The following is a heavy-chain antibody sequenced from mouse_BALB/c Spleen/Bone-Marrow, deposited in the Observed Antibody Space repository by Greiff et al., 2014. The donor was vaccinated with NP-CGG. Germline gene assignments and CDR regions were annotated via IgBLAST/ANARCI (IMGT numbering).Heavy chain of an antibody. CDR1: GYTFTSYT. CDR3: ARRYYGNPFDY. J-gene: IGHJ2*01. Sequence: QVQLKESGAELARPGASVKMSCKASGYTFTSYTMHWVKQRPGQGLEWIGYINPSSGYTNYNQKFKDKAILTADKSSSTAYMQLSNLTSEDSAVYYCARRYYGNPFDYWGQGTTLTVSS. CDR2: INPSSGYT. V-gene: IGHV1-4*01. D-gene: IGHD2-1*01.